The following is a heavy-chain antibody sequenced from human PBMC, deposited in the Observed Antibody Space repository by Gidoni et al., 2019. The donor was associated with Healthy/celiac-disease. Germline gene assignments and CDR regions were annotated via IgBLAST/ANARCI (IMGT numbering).Heavy chain of an antibody. CDR3: AREPSYGDFYYFDY. CDR1: GGSFSGYY. CDR2: INHSGST. Sequence: QVQLQQWGAGLLKPSETLSLTCAVYGGSFSGYYWSWIRQPPGKGLEWIGEINHSGSTNYNPSLKSRVTISVDTSKNQFSLKLSSVTAADTAVYYCAREPSYGDFYYFDYWGQGTLVTVSS. J-gene: IGHJ4*02. D-gene: IGHD4-17*01. V-gene: IGHV4-34*01.